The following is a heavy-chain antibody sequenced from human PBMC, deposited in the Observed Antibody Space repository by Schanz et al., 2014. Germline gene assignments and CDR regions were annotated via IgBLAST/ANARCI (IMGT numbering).Heavy chain of an antibody. CDR2: ISSSSSTI. J-gene: IGHJ3*01. D-gene: IGHD3-22*01. CDR1: GFTFSNYA. CDR3: ARGREVVAKIFDV. V-gene: IGHV3-48*01. Sequence: EVQLLESGGGLVQPGGSLRLSCAASGFTFSNYAMGWVRQTPGKGLEWVSYISSSSSTIYYADSVKGQFTISRDNAKNSLYLQMNSLRAEDTGVYYCARGREVVAKIFDVWGQGTMGTVSS.